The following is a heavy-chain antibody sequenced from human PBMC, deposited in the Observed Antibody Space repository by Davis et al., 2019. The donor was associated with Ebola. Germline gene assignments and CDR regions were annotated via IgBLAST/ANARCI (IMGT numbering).Heavy chain of an antibody. J-gene: IGHJ5*02. CDR1: GYSFTNFW. D-gene: IGHD3-3*01. Sequence: ESLKISCKGSGYSFTNFWIGWVRQMPGKGLEWMGIIYPGDSDTRYSPSFQGQVTISADKSISTAYLQWSSLKASDTAMYYCARGSKIFGVVISHGGFDPWGQGTLVTVSS. CDR3: ARGSKIFGVVISHGGFDP. CDR2: IYPGDSDT. V-gene: IGHV5-51*01.